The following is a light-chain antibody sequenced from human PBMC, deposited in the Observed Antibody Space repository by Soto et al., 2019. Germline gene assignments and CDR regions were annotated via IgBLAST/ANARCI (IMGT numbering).Light chain of an antibody. Sequence: QSVLTQPRSVSGSPGQSVTISCTGTSSDVGGYNYVSWYQHHPGKAPKVMIYDVSERPSGVPDRFSGSKSGNTASLTISGLQAEDEADYYCCSFAGSYTFYVFGTGTKLTVL. CDR3: CSFAGSYTFYV. CDR1: SSDVGGYNY. J-gene: IGLJ1*01. CDR2: DVS. V-gene: IGLV2-11*01.